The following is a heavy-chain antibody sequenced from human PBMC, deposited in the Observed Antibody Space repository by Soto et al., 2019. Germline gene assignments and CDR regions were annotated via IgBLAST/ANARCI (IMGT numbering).Heavy chain of an antibody. J-gene: IGHJ2*01. CDR1: GGSFSGYY. CDR2: INHSGST. Sequence: QVQLQQWGAGLLKPSETLSLTCAVYGGSFSGYYWSWIRQPPGKGLEWIGEINHSGSTNDNPSLTSRVTISVDTSKNQFSLKLSSVTAADTAVYYCATQRRPPPTQLRRRSWYFDLWGRGTLVTVSS. D-gene: IGHD4-17*01. CDR3: ATQRRPPPTQLRRRSWYFDL. V-gene: IGHV4-34*01.